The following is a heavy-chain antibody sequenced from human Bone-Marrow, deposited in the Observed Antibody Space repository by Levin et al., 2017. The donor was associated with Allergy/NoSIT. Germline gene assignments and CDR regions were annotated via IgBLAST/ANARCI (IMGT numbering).Heavy chain of an antibody. CDR3: ARRLGSGGSPDY. CDR2: IYPGDSDT. J-gene: IGHJ4*02. Sequence: ASVKVSCKVSGYKFTSYWIGWVRQMPGKGLEWMGIIYPGDSDTRYSPSFQGQVTISADKSTSTAYLQWSRLKASDTAMYYCARRLGSGGSPDYWGQGTLVTVSS. V-gene: IGHV5-51*01. CDR1: GYKFTSYW. D-gene: IGHD2-15*01.